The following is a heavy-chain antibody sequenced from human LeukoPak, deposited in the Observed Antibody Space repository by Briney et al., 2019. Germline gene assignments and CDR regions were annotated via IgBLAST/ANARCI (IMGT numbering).Heavy chain of an antibody. Sequence: SETLSLTCTVSGFSITSGYYWGWIRQSPGKGLEWIGSIYHSGHTYYNPSLKSRITISVDTSKNQLSLKLSSMTAADTAVYYCTKGDYNFWSGYYIHSYYMDVWGKGTTVIVSS. D-gene: IGHD3-3*01. J-gene: IGHJ6*03. CDR2: IYHSGHT. CDR3: TKGDYNFWSGYYIHSYYMDV. CDR1: GFSITSGYY. V-gene: IGHV4-38-2*02.